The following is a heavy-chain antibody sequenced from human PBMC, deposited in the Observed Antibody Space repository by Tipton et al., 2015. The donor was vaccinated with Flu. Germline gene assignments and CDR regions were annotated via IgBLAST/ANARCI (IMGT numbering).Heavy chain of an antibody. D-gene: IGHD3-10*01. V-gene: IGHV3-48*03. Sequence: SLRLSCAASGFTFSNYEMNWVRQAPGKGLEWVSFISSSGNTVYYADSVKGRFTISRDNAKNSLYLQMNSLRAEDTAVYYCARAWFYYGAGMDVWGQGATVAVAS. CDR1: GFTFSNYE. J-gene: IGHJ6*02. CDR3: ARAWFYYGAGMDV. CDR2: ISSSGNTV.